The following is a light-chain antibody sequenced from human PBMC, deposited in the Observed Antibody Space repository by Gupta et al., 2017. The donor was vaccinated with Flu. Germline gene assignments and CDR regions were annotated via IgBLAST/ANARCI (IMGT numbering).Light chain of an antibody. CDR3: SSNTSSSTVA. J-gene: IGLJ2*01. CDR2: DVS. CDR1: SSDVADSNS. Sequence: QSALTQPASVSGSPGQSITISCTGTSSDVADSNSVSWYQHHPGKAPKLMIYDVSDRPSGVSDRFSGSKSGNTASLTISGLQAEDEADYYCSSNTSSSTVAFGGGTKLTVL. V-gene: IGLV2-14*03.